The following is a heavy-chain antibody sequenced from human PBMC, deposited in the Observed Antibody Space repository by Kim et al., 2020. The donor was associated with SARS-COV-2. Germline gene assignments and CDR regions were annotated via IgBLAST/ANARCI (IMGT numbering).Heavy chain of an antibody. CDR2: YT. D-gene: IGHD3-3*01. V-gene: IGHV5-10-1*01. CDR3: ASLQAPWRFDY. J-gene: IGHJ4*02. Sequence: YTNYSPSFQGHVTISADKSISTAYLQWSSLKASDTAMYYCASLQAPWRFDYWGQGTLVTVSS.